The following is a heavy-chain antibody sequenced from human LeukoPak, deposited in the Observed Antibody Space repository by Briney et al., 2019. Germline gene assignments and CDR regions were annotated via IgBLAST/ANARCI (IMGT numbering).Heavy chain of an antibody. J-gene: IGHJ6*02. CDR3: TRVTRYYYYGMDV. CDR1: GFTFGDYA. V-gene: IGHV3-49*03. CDR2: IRSKAYGGTT. Sequence: GGSLRLSCTASGFTFGDYAMTWFRQAPGKGLEWVGFIRSKAYGGTTEYAASVKGRFTISRDDSKSIAYLQMNSLKTEDTAVYYCTRVTRYYYYGMDVWGQGTTVTVSS.